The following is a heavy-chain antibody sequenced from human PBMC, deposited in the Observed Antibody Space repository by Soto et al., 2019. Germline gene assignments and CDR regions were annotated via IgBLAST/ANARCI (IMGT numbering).Heavy chain of an antibody. J-gene: IGHJ6*02. V-gene: IGHV3-21*01. CDR1: GFTFSIYS. CDR3: ARDSALRRSSWLGNYYYGMDV. CDR2: ISSSSSYI. Sequence: GGSLRLSCAASGFTFSIYSMNWVRHAPGKGLEWVSSISSSSSYIYYADSVKGRFTISRDNAKNSLYLQMNSLRAEDTAVYYCARDSALRRSSWLGNYYYGMDVWGQGTTVTVSS. D-gene: IGHD6-6*01.